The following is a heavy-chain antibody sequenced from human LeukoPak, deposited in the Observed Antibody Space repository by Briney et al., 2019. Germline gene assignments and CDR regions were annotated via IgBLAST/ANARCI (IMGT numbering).Heavy chain of an antibody. CDR2: IYHSGST. J-gene: IGHJ4*02. CDR1: GGSISSSNW. V-gene: IGHV4-4*02. Sequence: SETLSLTCAVSGGSISSSNWWSWVRQLPGKGLEWIGEIYHSGSTNYNPSLKSRVTISVDKSKNQFSLKLSSVTAADTAVYYCARAGVRGAHFDYWGQGTLVTVSS. D-gene: IGHD3-10*01. CDR3: ARAGVRGAHFDY.